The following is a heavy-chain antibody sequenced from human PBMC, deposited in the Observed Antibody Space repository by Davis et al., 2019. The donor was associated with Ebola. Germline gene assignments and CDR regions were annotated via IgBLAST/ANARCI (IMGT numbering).Heavy chain of an antibody. J-gene: IGHJ4*02. CDR3: ARADYYGSGSYHFDY. V-gene: IGHV5-10-1*01. CDR2: IDPSDSYT. Sequence: GESLKTPCKGSGYSFTSYWISWVCQMPGKGLEWMGRIDPSDSYTNYSPSFQGHVTISADKSISTAYLQWSSLKASDTAMYYCARADYYGSGSYHFDYWGQGTLVTVSS. CDR1: GYSFTSYW. D-gene: IGHD3-10*01.